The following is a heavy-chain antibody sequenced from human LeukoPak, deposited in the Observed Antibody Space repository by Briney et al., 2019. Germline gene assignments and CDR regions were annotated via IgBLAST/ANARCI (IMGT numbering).Heavy chain of an antibody. J-gene: IGHJ4*02. V-gene: IGHV3-15*01. CDR1: GFSFTNYG. CDR3: TETHFWSGYHDY. Sequence: GGSLRLSCAASGFSFTNYGMHWVRQAPGKGLEWVGRIKSKTDGGTTDYAAPVKGRFTISRDDSKNTLYLQMNSLKTEVTAVYYCTETHFWSGYHDYWGQGTLVTVSS. CDR2: IKSKTDGGTT. D-gene: IGHD3-3*02.